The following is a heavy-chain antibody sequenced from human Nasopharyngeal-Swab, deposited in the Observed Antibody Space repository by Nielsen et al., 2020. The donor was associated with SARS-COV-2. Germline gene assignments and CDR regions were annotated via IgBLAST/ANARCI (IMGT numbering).Heavy chain of an antibody. J-gene: IGHJ2*01. CDR2: TFSGLTT. V-gene: IGHV3-53*04. CDR3: ARGRGGSDWFLDL. Sequence: GGSPRLSCAASGFSVSDNYIHWVRQAPGKGLQWVSFTFSGLTTYYSDSVKGRFTISRHNSENTLYLQMNSLRPEDTAIYYCARGRGGSDWFLDLWGRGTLVTVSS. D-gene: IGHD3-16*01. CDR1: GFSVSDNY.